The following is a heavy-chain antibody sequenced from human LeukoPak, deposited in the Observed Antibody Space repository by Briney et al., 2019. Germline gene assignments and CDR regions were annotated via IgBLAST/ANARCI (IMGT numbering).Heavy chain of an antibody. D-gene: IGHD6-6*01. Sequence: GGSLRLSCEASGFTFSAYAMTWVRQAPGKGLEWVSSIGSDNKPHYSESVKGRFAISRDNSKSTLYLQMNSLRAEDTAVYYCAKGPDSSSSFDYWGQGTLVTVSS. CDR3: AKGPDSSSSFDY. CDR1: GFTFSAYA. CDR2: IGSDNKP. V-gene: IGHV3-23*05. J-gene: IGHJ4*02.